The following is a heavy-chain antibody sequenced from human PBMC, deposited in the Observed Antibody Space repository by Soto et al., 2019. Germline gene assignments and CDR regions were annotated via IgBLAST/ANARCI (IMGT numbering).Heavy chain of an antibody. J-gene: IGHJ4*02. CDR2: INHSGST. CDR1: GGCVSSGSYY. V-gene: IGHV4-39*07. D-gene: IGHD2-15*01. Sequence: SETLSLTCTVSGGCVSSGSYYGSCIRQPPGKGLEWIGEINHSGSTNYNPSLKSRVTISVDTSKNQFSLKLSSVNAADTAVYYCARDRIDLAPDYWGQGTLVTVSS. CDR3: ARDRIDLAPDY.